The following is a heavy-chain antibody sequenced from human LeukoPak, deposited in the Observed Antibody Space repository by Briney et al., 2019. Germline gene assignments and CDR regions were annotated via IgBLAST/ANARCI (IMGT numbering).Heavy chain of an antibody. J-gene: IGHJ4*02. CDR2: ISWNSGSI. V-gene: IGHV3-9*01. CDR3: ARDFLGDYGDY. D-gene: IGHD2-15*01. CDR1: GFTFDDYA. Sequence: GGSLRLSCAASGFTFDDYAMHWVRQAPGKGLEWVSGISWNSGSIGYADSVKGRFTISRDNAKNSLYLQMNSLRAEDTAVYYCARDFLGDYGDYWGQGTLVTVSS.